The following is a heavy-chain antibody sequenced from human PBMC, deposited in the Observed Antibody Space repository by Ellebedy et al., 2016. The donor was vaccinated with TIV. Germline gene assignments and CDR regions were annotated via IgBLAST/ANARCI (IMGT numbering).Heavy chain of an antibody. Sequence: GSLRLSCTVSGDSISNLYWGWIRQPPGKGLEWIGYIYYSGSTNYNPSLKSRVTISVDTSKNQFSLKLSSVTAADTAVYYCARSLLIFTFDKCYFDLWGRGTLVTVSS. J-gene: IGHJ2*01. V-gene: IGHV4-59*08. D-gene: IGHD3/OR15-3a*01. CDR1: GDSISNLY. CDR3: ARSLLIFTFDKCYFDL. CDR2: IYYSGST.